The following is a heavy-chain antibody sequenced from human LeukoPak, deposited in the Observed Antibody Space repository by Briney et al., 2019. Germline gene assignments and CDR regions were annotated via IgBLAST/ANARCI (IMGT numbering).Heavy chain of an antibody. D-gene: IGHD3-9*01. CDR2: VHSSGSI. V-gene: IGHV4-59*01. Sequence: PSETLSLTCTVSGGSISSFFWSWIRQPPGKGLEWIGYVHSSGSIKYNPSLKSRLIISVDMSKNQFSLKLRSVSVADTAVYYCARLAPGNYDILTGDPKVVFDYWGQGALVTVSS. J-gene: IGHJ4*02. CDR1: GGSISSFF. CDR3: ARLAPGNYDILTGDPKVVFDY.